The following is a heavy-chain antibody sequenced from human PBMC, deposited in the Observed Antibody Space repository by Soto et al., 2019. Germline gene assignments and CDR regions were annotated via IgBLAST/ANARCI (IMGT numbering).Heavy chain of an antibody. Sequence: GGSLRLSCAASGFTFSTHSMNWVRQAPGKGLEWISYITSSSVTMYADSVKGRFTISRDNAKNSLYLQMNSLRAEDTAVYFCVGEVGFQLIYWGQETLVTVSS. D-gene: IGHD2-2*01. J-gene: IGHJ4*02. CDR1: GFTFSTHS. V-gene: IGHV3-48*01. CDR2: ITSSSVTM. CDR3: VGEVGFQLIY.